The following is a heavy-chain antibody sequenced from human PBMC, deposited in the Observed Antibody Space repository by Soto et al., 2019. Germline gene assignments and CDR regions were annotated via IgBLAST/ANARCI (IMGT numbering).Heavy chain of an antibody. Sequence: PSETLSLTCAVYGGSFSCYYWSWIRQPPGKGLEWIGEINHSGSTNYNPSLKSRVTISVDTSKNQFSLKLSSVTAADTAVYYCARXSSHRTHRYYYYYGMDVWGQGTTVTVSS. V-gene: IGHV4-34*01. D-gene: IGHD2-2*01. CDR1: GGSFSCYY. CDR3: ARXSSHRTHRYYYYYGMDV. J-gene: IGHJ6*02. CDR2: INHSGST.